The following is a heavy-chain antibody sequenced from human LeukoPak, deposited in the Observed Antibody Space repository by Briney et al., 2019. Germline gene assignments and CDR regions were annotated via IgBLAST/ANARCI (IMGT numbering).Heavy chain of an antibody. CDR2: IKQDGSEK. V-gene: IGHV3-7*01. Sequence: GGSLRLSCAASGFTFSSYWMSWVRQAPGKGLEWVANIKQDGSEKYYVDSVKGRFTISRDNAKNSLYLQMNSLRAEDTAVYYCARSPKTWVNYYYYYMDVWGKGTTVTVSS. D-gene: IGHD1-26*01. CDR1: GFTFSSYW. J-gene: IGHJ6*03. CDR3: ARSPKTWVNYYYYYMDV.